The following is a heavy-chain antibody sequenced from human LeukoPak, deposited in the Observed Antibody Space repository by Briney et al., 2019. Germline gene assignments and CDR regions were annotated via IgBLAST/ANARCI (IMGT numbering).Heavy chain of an antibody. CDR3: ARGYTSGWYLFGDY. V-gene: IGHV3-74*03. CDR2: INSDGSTT. CDR1: GFTFSSYW. Sequence: AGGSLRLSCAASGFTFSSYWMHWVRQAPGKGLVWVSRINSDGSTTSYADSVKGRFTISRDNAKNTLYLQMNSLRADDTAMYYCARGYTSGWYLFGDYWGQGTLVTVSS. D-gene: IGHD6-19*01. J-gene: IGHJ4*02.